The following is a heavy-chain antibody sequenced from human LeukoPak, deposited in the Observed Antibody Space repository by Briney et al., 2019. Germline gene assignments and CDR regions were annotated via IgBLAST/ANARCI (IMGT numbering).Heavy chain of an antibody. CDR2: IRYDGSNK. CDR3: ASLDIVVVVAATYYMDV. J-gene: IGHJ6*03. V-gene: IGHV3-30*02. CDR1: GFTFSSYG. D-gene: IGHD2-15*01. Sequence: PGGSLRLSCAASGFTFSSYGMHWVRQAPGKGLEWVAFIRYDGSNKYYADSVKGRFTISRDNSKNTLYLQMNSPRAEDTAVYYCASLDIVVVVAATYYMDVWGKGTTVTVSS.